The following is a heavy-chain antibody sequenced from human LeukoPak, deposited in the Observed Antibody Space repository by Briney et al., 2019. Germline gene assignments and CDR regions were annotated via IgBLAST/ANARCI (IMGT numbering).Heavy chain of an antibody. Sequence: GGSLRLSCAASGFTFTTYDMHWVRHATGKGLEWVSSISSSSSYIYYADSVKGRFTISRDNAKNSLYLQMNSLRAEDTAVYYCARGPHDYGDYGYYYYYMDVWGKGTTVTVSS. CDR1: GFTFTTYD. J-gene: IGHJ6*03. D-gene: IGHD4-17*01. CDR2: ISSSSSYI. V-gene: IGHV3-21*01. CDR3: ARGPHDYGDYGYYYYYMDV.